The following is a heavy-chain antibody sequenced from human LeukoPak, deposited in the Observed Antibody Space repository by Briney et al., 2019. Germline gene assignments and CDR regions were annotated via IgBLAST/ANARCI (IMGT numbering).Heavy chain of an antibody. CDR1: GFTFSTYT. CDR2: VLHDGTTK. Sequence: GGSLRLSCVASGFTFSTYTMHWVRQAPGKGLEWVAVVLHDGTTKYYADSVRGRFTISRDNSKNTLYLQMDSLRVDDTAVYYCAREVARPNFFDYWGQGTLVTVAS. V-gene: IGHV3-30*04. J-gene: IGHJ4*02. D-gene: IGHD5-12*01. CDR3: AREVARPNFFDY.